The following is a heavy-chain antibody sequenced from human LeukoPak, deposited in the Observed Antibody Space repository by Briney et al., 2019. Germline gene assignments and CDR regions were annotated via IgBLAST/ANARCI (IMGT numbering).Heavy chain of an antibody. D-gene: IGHD1-26*01. CDR1: GYTFTSYD. V-gene: IGHV1-8*01. CDR3: ARDQSGEWDLLSGWWFDP. CDR2: MNPNSGNT. Sequence: GASVKVSCKASGYTFTSYDINWVRQATGQGLEWMGWMNPNSGNTGYAQKFQGRVTMTRNTSISTAYMELSDLKSEDTAVYYCARDQSGEWDLLSGWWFDPWGQGTLVTVSS. J-gene: IGHJ5*02.